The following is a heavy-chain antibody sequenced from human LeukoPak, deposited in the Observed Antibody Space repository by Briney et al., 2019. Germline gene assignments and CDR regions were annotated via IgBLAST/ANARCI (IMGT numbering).Heavy chain of an antibody. CDR3: AREGVPDAFDI. CDR2: IIPIFGTA. D-gene: IGHD3-10*01. J-gene: IGHJ3*02. Sequence: SVKVSCKASRGTFSSYAISWVRQAPGQGLEWMGGIIPIFGTANYAQRFQGRVTITADKSTSTAYMELSSLRSEDTAVYYCAREGVPDAFDIWGQGTMVTVSS. CDR1: RGTFSSYA. V-gene: IGHV1-69*06.